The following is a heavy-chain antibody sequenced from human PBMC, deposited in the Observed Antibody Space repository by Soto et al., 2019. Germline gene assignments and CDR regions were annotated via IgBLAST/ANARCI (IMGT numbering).Heavy chain of an antibody. CDR3: ARDSVGIEGWWYYYYGMDV. J-gene: IGHJ6*02. Sequence: QVQLVESGGGVVQPGRSLRLSCAASGLTFSSYAMHWVRRAPGKGLEWVAVISYDGSNKYYADSVKGRFTISRDNSKITLYLLMNSLRAEDTAVYYCARDSVGIEGWWYYYYGMDVWGQGTTVTVSS. V-gene: IGHV3-30-3*01. CDR2: ISYDGSNK. CDR1: GLTFSSYA. D-gene: IGHD2-15*01.